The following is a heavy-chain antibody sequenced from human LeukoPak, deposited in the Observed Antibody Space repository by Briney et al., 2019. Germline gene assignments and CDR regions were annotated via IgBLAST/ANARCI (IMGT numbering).Heavy chain of an antibody. Sequence: PGGSLRLSCAASGFTFSSYAMSWVRQAPGKGLEWVSTISGSGGSTYYADSVKGRFTISRDNSKNTLYLQMNSLRAEDTAVYYCAKDANSGPYYDFWSGYYNDYWGRGTLVTVSS. J-gene: IGHJ4*02. D-gene: IGHD3-3*01. CDR2: ISGSGGST. CDR1: GFTFSSYA. V-gene: IGHV3-23*01. CDR3: AKDANSGPYYDFWSGYYNDY.